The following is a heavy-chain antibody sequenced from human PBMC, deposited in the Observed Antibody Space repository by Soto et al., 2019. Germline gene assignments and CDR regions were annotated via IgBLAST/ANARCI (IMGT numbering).Heavy chain of an antibody. CDR1: GFTFSSYA. D-gene: IGHD6-19*01. CDR3: ASFRAEGGPPLKYYYGMDV. V-gene: IGHV3-30-3*01. J-gene: IGHJ6*02. CDR2: ISYDGSNK. Sequence: SGGSLRLSCAASGFTFSSYAMHWVRQAPGKGLEWVAVISYDGSNKYYADSVKGRFTISRDNSKNTLYLQMNSLRAEDTAVYYCASFRAEGGPPLKYYYGMDVWGQGTTVTVSS.